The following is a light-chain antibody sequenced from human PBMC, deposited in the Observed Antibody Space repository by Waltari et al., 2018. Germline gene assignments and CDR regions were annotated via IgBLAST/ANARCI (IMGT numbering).Light chain of an antibody. CDR3: QQRSHWPT. J-gene: IGKJ4*01. Sequence: DIVLTQSPATLSLSPGESATLSCRASQSVSSYLAWYQQKPGQAPRLLIYDASNRATGIPARFRGSGSGTDFTLTISSLEPEEFAVYYCQQRSHWPTFGGGTKVEIK. CDR1: QSVSSY. CDR2: DAS. V-gene: IGKV3-11*01.